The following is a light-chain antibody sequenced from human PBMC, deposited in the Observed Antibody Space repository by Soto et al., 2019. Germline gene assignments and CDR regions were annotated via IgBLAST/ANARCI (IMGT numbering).Light chain of an antibody. V-gene: IGKV1-39*01. CDR1: QSISSY. CDR2: AAS. Sequence: DIQMTQSPSSLSAXVGDRVTITCRASQSISSYLNWYQQKPGKAPRLLIYAASSLQSGVPSRFSGSGSGTDFTLTISSLQPEDFATYYCQQSYSTPRTFGGGTKVDIK. CDR3: QQSYSTPRT. J-gene: IGKJ4*01.